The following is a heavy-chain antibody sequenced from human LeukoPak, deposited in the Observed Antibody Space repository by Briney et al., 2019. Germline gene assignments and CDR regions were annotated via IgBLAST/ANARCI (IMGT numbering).Heavy chain of an antibody. D-gene: IGHD4-17*01. CDR2: IYPGDSDT. CDR3: TRLGAHSHCGDYFFDD. V-gene: IGHV5-51*01. CDR1: GYSFTSYW. J-gene: IGHJ4*02. Sequence: GESLKISCKGSGYSFTSYWIGWVRQMPGKGLEWMGIIYPGDSDTRYSPSFQGQVTISADKSISTAYLQWSSLKASDTAMYYCTRLGAHSHCGDYFFDDWGQGTLVTVSS.